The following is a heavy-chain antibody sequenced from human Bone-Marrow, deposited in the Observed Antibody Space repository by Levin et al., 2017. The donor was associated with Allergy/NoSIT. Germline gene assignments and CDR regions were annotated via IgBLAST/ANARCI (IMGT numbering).Heavy chain of an antibody. V-gene: IGHV3-30*03. CDR2: ISLDGSDK. CDR3: ARERYDYREYYFDY. Sequence: GESLKISCAVSGFTFRSYGMHWVRQAPGKGLEWVAFISLDGSDKYYADSVNGRFTISRDNSKNTLYLQMNSLRSEDTAVYYCARERYDYREYYFDYWGQGTLVIVSS. J-gene: IGHJ4*02. CDR1: GFTFRSYG. D-gene: IGHD4-11*01.